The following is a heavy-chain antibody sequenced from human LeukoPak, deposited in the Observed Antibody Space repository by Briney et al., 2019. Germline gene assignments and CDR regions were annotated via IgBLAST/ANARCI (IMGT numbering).Heavy chain of an antibody. Sequence: PSGTLSHTYSVSGGYISGFHWRWLRPPAGKGLEGIGRFYKSDITNYNPSLKSRVTISVDNSRNQFSLQLTPVTAADTAFYYCARGIWHSWNLYAFDLWGRGTMVTVSS. V-gene: IGHV4-4*07. CDR3: ARGIWHSWNLYAFDL. CDR1: GGYISGFH. CDR2: FYKSDIT. D-gene: IGHD1-1*01. J-gene: IGHJ3*01.